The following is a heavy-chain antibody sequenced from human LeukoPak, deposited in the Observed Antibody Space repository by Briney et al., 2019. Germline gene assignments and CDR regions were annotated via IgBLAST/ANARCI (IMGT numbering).Heavy chain of an antibody. V-gene: IGHV4-39*07. Sequence: PSETLSLTCTVSGDSISTSKSYWGWIRQPPLKGLEWIGSIYYTGNTYYNASLKSRVTISVDKSKNQFSLKLSSVTAADTAVYYCAALYYDSSGYYRVYWGQGTLVTVSS. CDR3: AALYYDSSGYYRVY. J-gene: IGHJ4*02. CDR1: GDSISTSKSY. D-gene: IGHD3-22*01. CDR2: IYYTGNT.